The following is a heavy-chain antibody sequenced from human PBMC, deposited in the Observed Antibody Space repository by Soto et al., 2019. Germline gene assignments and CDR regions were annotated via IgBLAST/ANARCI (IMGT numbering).Heavy chain of an antibody. J-gene: IGHJ4*02. V-gene: IGHV4-39*07. Sequence: SETLSLTCAVSGDSMSSSDYYWGWIRQPPGKGLEWIGSIYYSGSTYYNPSLQSRVAISVDTSKNQFSLKLNSVTAADTAVYYCARDSSLAGYSYEFDYWGLGTLVTVS. D-gene: IGHD5-18*01. CDR2: IYYSGST. CDR3: ARDSSLAGYSYEFDY. CDR1: GDSMSSSDYY.